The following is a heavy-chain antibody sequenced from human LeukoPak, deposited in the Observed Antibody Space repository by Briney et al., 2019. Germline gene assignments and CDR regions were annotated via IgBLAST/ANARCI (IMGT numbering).Heavy chain of an antibody. J-gene: IGHJ6*02. CDR3: ARGATAYYYYYYGMDV. CDR1: GYTFTSYG. V-gene: IGHV1-18*01. Sequence: GASVKVSCKASGYTFTSYGISWVRQAPGQGLEWMGWISAYNGNTNYAQKLQGRVTMTTDTSTSTAYMELRSLRSDDTAVYYCARGATAYYYYYYGMDVWGQGTTVTVSS. D-gene: IGHD5-12*01. CDR2: ISAYNGNT.